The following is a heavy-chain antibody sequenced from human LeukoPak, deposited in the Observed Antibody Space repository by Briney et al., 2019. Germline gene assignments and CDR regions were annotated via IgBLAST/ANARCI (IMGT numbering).Heavy chain of an antibody. V-gene: IGHV4-34*01. CDR3: ASRCSSTSCYVENFDY. Sequence: SETLSLTCAVYGGSFSGYYWSWIRQPPGRGLEWIGEINHSGSTNYNPSLKSRVTISVDTSKNQFSLKLSSVTAADTAVYYCASRCSSTSCYVENFDYWGQGTLVTVSS. J-gene: IGHJ4*02. D-gene: IGHD2-2*01. CDR1: GGSFSGYY. CDR2: INHSGST.